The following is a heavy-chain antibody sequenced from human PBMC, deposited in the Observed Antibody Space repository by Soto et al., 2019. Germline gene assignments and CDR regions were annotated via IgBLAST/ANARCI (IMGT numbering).Heavy chain of an antibody. CDR2: MYHSGAT. D-gene: IGHD4-17*01. CDR3: ARVFVSTVTTGAGWFDP. Sequence: TLSLTCAVSGYSIGSGYYWGWIRQPPGKGLEWIGSMYHSGATYYNPSLKSRVTISVDTSKNQFSLKLNSVTAADTAVYYCARVFVSTVTTGAGWFDPWGPGTQVTGSS. J-gene: IGHJ5*02. V-gene: IGHV4-38-2*01. CDR1: GYSIGSGYY.